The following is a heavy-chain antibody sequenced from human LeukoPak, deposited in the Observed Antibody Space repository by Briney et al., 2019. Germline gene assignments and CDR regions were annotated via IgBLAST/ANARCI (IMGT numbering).Heavy chain of an antibody. J-gene: IGHJ4*02. CDR1: GGSINTYY. V-gene: IGHV4-4*07. Sequence: SETLSLTCTISGGSINTYYWSWFRQPAGKGLEWIGRIVPSGHTIYNPSLKSRVTISLDTSMNTFSLKLNSVTAADTAVYYCATGDYTFDNWGQGTLVTVSS. D-gene: IGHD4-17*01. CDR3: ATGDYTFDN. CDR2: IVPSGHT.